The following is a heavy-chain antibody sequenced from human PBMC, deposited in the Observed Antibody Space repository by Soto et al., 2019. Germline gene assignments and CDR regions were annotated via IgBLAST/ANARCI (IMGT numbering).Heavy chain of an antibody. CDR2: INHSGST. V-gene: IGHV4-34*01. Sequence: SSETLSLTCAVYGGSFSGYYWSWIRQPPGKGLEWIGEINHSGSTNYNPSLKSRVTISVDTSKNQFSLKLSSVTAADTAVYYCARVYDFLSGYYLVAYYGMGVWGQGTTVTVSS. CDR1: GGSFSGYY. CDR3: ARVYDFLSGYYLVAYYGMGV. J-gene: IGHJ6*02. D-gene: IGHD3-3*01.